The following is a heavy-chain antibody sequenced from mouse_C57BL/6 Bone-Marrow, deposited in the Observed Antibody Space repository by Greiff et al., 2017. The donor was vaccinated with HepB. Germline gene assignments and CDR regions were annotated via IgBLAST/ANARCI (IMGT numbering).Heavy chain of an antibody. Sequence: VQLKESEGGLVQPGSSMKLSCTASGFTFSDYYMAWVRQVPEKGLEWVANINYDGSSTYYLDSLKSRFIISRDNAKNILYLQMSSLKSEDTATYYCARDELAWFAYWGQGTLVTVSA. J-gene: IGHJ3*01. CDR2: INYDGSST. CDR1: GFTFSDYY. V-gene: IGHV5-16*01. CDR3: ARDELAWFAY.